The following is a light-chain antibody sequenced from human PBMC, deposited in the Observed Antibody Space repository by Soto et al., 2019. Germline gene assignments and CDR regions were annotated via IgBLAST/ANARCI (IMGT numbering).Light chain of an antibody. CDR2: GAS. J-gene: IGKJ1*01. CDR1: PSVSSSY. Sequence: EIVLTQSPGPLSLSPGERATLSCRASPSVSSSYLAWYQQKPGQAPRLLIYGASSRATGIPDRFSGSGSGTDFTLTISRLEPEDFAVYYCKQYGRSLWTFGQGTKVEIK. V-gene: IGKV3-20*01. CDR3: KQYGRSLWT.